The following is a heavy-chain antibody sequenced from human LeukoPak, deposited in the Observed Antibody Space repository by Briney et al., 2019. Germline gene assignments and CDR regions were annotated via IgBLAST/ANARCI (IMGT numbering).Heavy chain of an antibody. CDR1: GGSISSGSYY. J-gene: IGHJ4*02. CDR2: IYTSGST. V-gene: IGHV4-61*02. Sequence: PSETLSLTCTVSGGSISSGSYYWSWIRQPAGKGLEWIGRIYTSGSTNYNPSLKSRVTISVDTSKNQFSLKLSSVTAADTAVYYCARDLSGYEDYWGQGTLVTVSS. CDR3: ARDLSGYEDY. D-gene: IGHD5-12*01.